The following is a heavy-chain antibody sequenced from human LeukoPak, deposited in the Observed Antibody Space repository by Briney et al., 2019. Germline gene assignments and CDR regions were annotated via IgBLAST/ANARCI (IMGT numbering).Heavy chain of an antibody. J-gene: IGHJ4*02. CDR2: ISAYNGNT. CDR1: GYTFTSYG. Sequence: ASVKVSCKASGYTFTSYGISWVRQAPGQGLEWMGWISAYNGNTNYAQKLQGRVTMTTDTSTSTAYMELRSLRSEDTAVYYCASGRAYSYGFSKVDYWGQETLVTVSS. V-gene: IGHV1-18*01. CDR3: ASGRAYSYGFSKVDY. D-gene: IGHD5-18*01.